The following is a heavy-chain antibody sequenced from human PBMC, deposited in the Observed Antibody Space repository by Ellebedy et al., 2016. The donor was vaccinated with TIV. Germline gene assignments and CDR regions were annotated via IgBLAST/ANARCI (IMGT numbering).Heavy chain of an antibody. CDR1: GGSISSSSHY. Sequence: SETLSLXCTVSGGSISSSSHYWGWIRQPPGKGLEWIGSIYYSGSTNYNPSLKSRVTISVDTSKNQFSLKLSSVTAADTAVYYCARDSSRLSGGDAFDIWGQGTVVTVSS. D-gene: IGHD2-15*01. J-gene: IGHJ3*02. CDR2: IYYSGST. CDR3: ARDSSRLSGGDAFDI. V-gene: IGHV4-39*07.